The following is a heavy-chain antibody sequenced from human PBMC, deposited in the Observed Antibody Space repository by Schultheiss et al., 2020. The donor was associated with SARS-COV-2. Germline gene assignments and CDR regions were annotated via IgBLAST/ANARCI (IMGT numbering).Heavy chain of an antibody. V-gene: IGHV4-59*08. J-gene: IGHJ6*03. CDR3: ATLYSGSYYLYYYYYMDV. CDR2: IYYSGST. CDR1: GGSISSYY. D-gene: IGHD1-26*01. Sequence: SETLSLTCTVSGGSISSYYWSWIRQPPGKGLEWIGYIYYSGSTNHNPSLKSRVTISVDTSKNQFSLKLSSVTAADTAVYYCATLYSGSYYLYYYYYMDVWGKGTTVTVSS.